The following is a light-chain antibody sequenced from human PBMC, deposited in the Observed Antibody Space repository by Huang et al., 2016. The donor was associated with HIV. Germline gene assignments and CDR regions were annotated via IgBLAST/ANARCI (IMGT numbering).Light chain of an antibody. CDR2: DAT. CDR3: QQRYDWPLT. CDR1: QSVSSY. V-gene: IGKV3-11*01. J-gene: IGKJ4*01. Sequence: EIVLTQSPATLSLSPGARATLSCRASQSVSSYLAWYQQKPGQAPSLLIYDATSRAPGIPARFSGSGSGTDFTLTISNLEPEDFAVYSCQQRYDWPLTFGGGTKVEIK.